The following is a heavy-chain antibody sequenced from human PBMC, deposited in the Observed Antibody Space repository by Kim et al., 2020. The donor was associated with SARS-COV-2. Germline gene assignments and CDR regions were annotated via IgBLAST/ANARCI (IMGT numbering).Heavy chain of an antibody. V-gene: IGHV3-9*01. CDR3: AKVSLRGPYYYYGMDV. D-gene: IGHD3-10*01. J-gene: IGHJ6*02. Sequence: SVKGRFTISRDNAKNSLYLQMNSLRAEDTALYYCAKVSLRGPYYYYGMDVWGQGTTVTVSS.